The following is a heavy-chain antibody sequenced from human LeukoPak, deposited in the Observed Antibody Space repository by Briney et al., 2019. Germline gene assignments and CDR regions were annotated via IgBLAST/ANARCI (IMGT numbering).Heavy chain of an antibody. V-gene: IGHV3-23*01. CDR1: GFTFSSYA. Sequence: GGSLRLSCAASGFTFSSYAMSWVRQAPGKGLEGVSAISGSGGSTYYADSVKGRFTISRDNSKNTLYLQMNSLRAEDTAVYYCAKDYTVTTLYYFDYWGQGTLVTVSS. CDR2: ISGSGGST. D-gene: IGHD4-17*01. CDR3: AKDYTVTTLYYFDY. J-gene: IGHJ4*02.